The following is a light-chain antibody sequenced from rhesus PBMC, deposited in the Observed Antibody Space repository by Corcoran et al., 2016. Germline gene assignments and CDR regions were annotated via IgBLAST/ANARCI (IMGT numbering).Light chain of an antibody. V-gene: IGKV1-25*01. Sequence: DIQMTQSPSSLSASVGDRVTITCRASQGISSYLAWYQQKPGKVPKLLIYQASTLQSGVPSRFSGSGSGTDYTFTISGLQPEDVATYYCQHAFGVPYSFGQGTKVEIK. CDR1: QGISSY. CDR2: QAS. CDR3: QHAFGVPYS. J-gene: IGKJ2*01.